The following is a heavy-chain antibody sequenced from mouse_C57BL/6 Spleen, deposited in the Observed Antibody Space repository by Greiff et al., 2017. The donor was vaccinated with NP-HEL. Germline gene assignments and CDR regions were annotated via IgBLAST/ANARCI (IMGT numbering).Heavy chain of an antibody. D-gene: IGHD1-1*01. V-gene: IGHV1-81*01. CDR2: IYPRSGNT. Sequence: QVQLKESGAELARPGASVKLSCKASGYTFPSYGISWVKQRTGQGLEWIGEIYPRSGNTYYNAKFKGKATMTADKTSSTADMELRSLTSEDSAVYFCARNYYGSREDYAMDYWGQGTSVTVSS. CDR3: ARNYYGSREDYAMDY. CDR1: GYTFPSYG. J-gene: IGHJ4*01.